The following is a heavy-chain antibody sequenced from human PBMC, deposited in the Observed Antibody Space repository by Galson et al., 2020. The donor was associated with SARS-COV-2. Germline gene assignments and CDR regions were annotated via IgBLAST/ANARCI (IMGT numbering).Heavy chain of an antibody. CDR1: GFTFDDYS. V-gene: IGHV3-11*06. Sequence: GGSLRLSCAASGFTFDDYSMNWVRQAPGKGLQWVSYISSTSIATNYADSVKGRFTISRANAKNSLYLQMNSLRDEDTAVYYCAKLRSRESDSWGQGTLVTVSS. CDR3: AKLRSRESDS. D-gene: IGHD1-26*01. J-gene: IGHJ4*02. CDR2: ISSTSIAT.